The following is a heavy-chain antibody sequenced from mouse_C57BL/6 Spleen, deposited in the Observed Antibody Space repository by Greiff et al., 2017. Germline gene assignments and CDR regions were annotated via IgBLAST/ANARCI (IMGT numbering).Heavy chain of an antibody. CDR3: ARDKTTVFDY. V-gene: IGHV5-4*01. J-gene: IGHJ2*01. D-gene: IGHD1-1*01. CDR2: ISDGGSYT. Sequence: DVHLVESGGGLVKPGGSLKLSCAASGFTFSSYAMSWVRQTPEKRLEWVATISDGGSYTYYPDNVKGRFTISRDNAKNNLYLQMSHLKSEDTAMYYCARDKTTVFDYWGQGTTLTVSS. CDR1: GFTFSSYA.